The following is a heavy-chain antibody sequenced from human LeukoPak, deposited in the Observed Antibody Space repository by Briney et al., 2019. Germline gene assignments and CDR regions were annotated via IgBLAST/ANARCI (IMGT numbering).Heavy chain of an antibody. CDR3: ARHGPSRSSSGYYLRPSDAFDI. CDR2: IYYSGST. Sequence: SETLSLTCTVSGGSISSYYWSWIRQPPGKGLEWIGYIYYSGSTNYNPSLKSRVTISVDTSKNQFSLKLSSVTAADTAVYYCARHGPSRSSSGYYLRPSDAFDIWGQGTMVTVSS. J-gene: IGHJ3*02. V-gene: IGHV4-59*08. D-gene: IGHD3-22*01. CDR1: GGSISSYY.